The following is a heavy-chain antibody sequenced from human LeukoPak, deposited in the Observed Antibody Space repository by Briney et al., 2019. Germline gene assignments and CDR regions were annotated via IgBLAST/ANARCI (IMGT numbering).Heavy chain of an antibody. V-gene: IGHV4-34*01. Sequence: SGTLSLTCAVYGGSFSGYYWSWIRQPPGKGLEWIGEINHSGSTNYNPSLKSRVTISVDTSKNQFSLKLSSVTAADTAVYYCGRASVPGDSSVYYSYWGQEPLFTVSS. D-gene: IGHD3-22*01. CDR2: INHSGST. CDR1: GGSFSGYY. J-gene: IGHJ4*02. CDR3: GRASVPGDSSVYYSY.